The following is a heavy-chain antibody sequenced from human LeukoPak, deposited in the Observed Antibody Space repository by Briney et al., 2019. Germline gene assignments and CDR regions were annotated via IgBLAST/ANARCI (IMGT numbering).Heavy chain of an antibody. Sequence: PGGSLRLSCTASGFTFSIFGMHWVRQAPGKGGEGVAFIRFDGTNKYYAHSVKGRFTISGDNSKNTLYLQMNSLRAEDTAVYYCAKEKKYYYDGSGYPRYDYWGQGTLVTVSS. CDR3: AKEKKYYYDGSGYPRYDY. CDR2: IRFDGTNK. J-gene: IGHJ4*02. D-gene: IGHD3-22*01. V-gene: IGHV3-30*02. CDR1: GFTFSIFG.